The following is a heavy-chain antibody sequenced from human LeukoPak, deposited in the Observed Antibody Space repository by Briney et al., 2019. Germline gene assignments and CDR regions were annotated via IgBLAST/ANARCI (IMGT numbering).Heavy chain of an antibody. J-gene: IGHJ5*02. V-gene: IGHV1-46*01. CDR2: LDPSGGST. Sequence: ASVKVSCKASGYTFTSYYMHWVRQAPRHGLEWMGILDPSGGSTSYAQKFQGRVTMTRDMSTSTVYMELSSLRSEDTAVYYCARGYDSSGYYYTWGQGTLVTVSS. CDR3: ARGYDSSGYYYT. D-gene: IGHD3-22*01. CDR1: GYTFTSYY.